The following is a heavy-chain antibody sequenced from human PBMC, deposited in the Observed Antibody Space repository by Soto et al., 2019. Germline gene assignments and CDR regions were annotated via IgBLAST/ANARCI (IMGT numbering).Heavy chain of an antibody. CDR3: ARDPYYDYIWGSYRYTGGYYYYMDV. J-gene: IGHJ6*03. CDR1: GFTFSSYS. Sequence: VQLVESGGGLVQPGGSLRLSCAASGFTFSSYSMNWVRQAPGKGLEWVSYISSSSSTIYYADSVKGRFTISRDNAKNSLYLQMNSLRAEDTAVYYCARDPYYDYIWGSYRYTGGYYYYMDVWGKGTTVTVSS. CDR2: ISSSSSTI. V-gene: IGHV3-48*01. D-gene: IGHD3-16*02.